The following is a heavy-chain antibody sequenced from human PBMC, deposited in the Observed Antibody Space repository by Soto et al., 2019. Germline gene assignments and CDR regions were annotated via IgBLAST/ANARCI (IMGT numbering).Heavy chain of an antibody. CDR1: GGSITSGGFY. CDR3: VRGGIAGNWFDP. CDR2: IFHSGST. D-gene: IGHD6-13*01. J-gene: IGHJ5*02. Sequence: QVQLQESGRGLVKPSQTLSLTCTVSGGSITSGGFYWSWIRQHPGKGLEWVAYIFHSGSTDYNPSLKSRVTISADTSKNQFSLKLTFVTAADTAVYYCVRGGIAGNWFDPWGQGTLVTVSS. V-gene: IGHV4-31*03.